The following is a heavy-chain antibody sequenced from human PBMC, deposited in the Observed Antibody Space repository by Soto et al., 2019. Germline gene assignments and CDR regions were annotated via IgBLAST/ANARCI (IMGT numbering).Heavy chain of an antibody. CDR2: IYYSGST. V-gene: IGHV4-31*03. CDR1: GGSISSGGYY. CDR3: ARTHRWLQYYYFDY. J-gene: IGHJ4*02. Sequence: SETLSLTCTVSGGSISSGGYYWSWIRQHPGKGLEWIGYIYYSGSTYYNPSLKSRVTISVDTSKNQFSLKLSSVTAADTAVYYCARTHRWLQYYYFDYWGQGTLVTVSS. D-gene: IGHD4-4*01.